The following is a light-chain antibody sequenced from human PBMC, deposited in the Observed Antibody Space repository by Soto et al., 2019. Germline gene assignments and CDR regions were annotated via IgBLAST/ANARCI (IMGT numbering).Light chain of an antibody. J-gene: IGLJ2*01. Sequence: SYELTQPPSVSVSPGQTASITCSGDKLGDKIASWYQQKPGQSSVLVIYQDTKRPSGIPERFSGSNSGNTATLTISGTQATDEADYYCQAWDITTVIFGGGTKLTVL. CDR2: QDT. CDR3: QAWDITTVI. V-gene: IGLV3-1*01. CDR1: KLGDKI.